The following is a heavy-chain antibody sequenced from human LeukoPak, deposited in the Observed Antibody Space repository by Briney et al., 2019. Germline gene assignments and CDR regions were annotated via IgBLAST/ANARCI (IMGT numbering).Heavy chain of an antibody. Sequence: PSETLSLTCAVSGGSISSSNWWSWVRQPPGKGLEWIGEIYHSGSTNYNPSLKSRVTISVDKSKNQFSLKLSSVTAADTAVYYCARDPSIAALSLYYYYYMDVWGKGTTVTVSS. D-gene: IGHD6-6*01. J-gene: IGHJ6*03. CDR2: IYHSGST. CDR1: GGSISSSNW. V-gene: IGHV4-4*02. CDR3: ARDPSIAALSLYYYYYMDV.